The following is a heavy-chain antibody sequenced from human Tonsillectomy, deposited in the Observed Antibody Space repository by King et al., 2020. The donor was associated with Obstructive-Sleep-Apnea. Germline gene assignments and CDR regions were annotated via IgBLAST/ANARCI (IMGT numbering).Heavy chain of an antibody. CDR1: GDSISSYY. Sequence: VQLQESGPGLVKPSETLSLTCTVSGDSISSYYWSWIRQPPGKGLEWIGYIYYIGSTKYNPSLKSRVTISVDTSKNQFSLKLSSVTAADTAVYYCARNTEHYYYYGMDVWGQGTTVTVSS. V-gene: IGHV4-59*08. D-gene: IGHD1-26*01. CDR3: ARNTEHYYYYGMDV. CDR2: IYYIGST. J-gene: IGHJ6*02.